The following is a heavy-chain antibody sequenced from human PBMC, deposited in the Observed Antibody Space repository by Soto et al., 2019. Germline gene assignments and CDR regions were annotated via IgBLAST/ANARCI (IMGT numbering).Heavy chain of an antibody. CDR3: ARYPGLGSAHPPIDY. Sequence: ASVKVSCKASGYTFTSYGLSWVRQAPGQGLEWMGWISPYNGKTEYSPKFQGRATMTTDISMSTAYMELSSLTSEDSAIYYCARYPGLGSAHPPIDYWGQGSPVTVSS. J-gene: IGHJ4*01. D-gene: IGHD3-10*01. V-gene: IGHV1-18*04. CDR1: GYTFTSYG. CDR2: ISPYNGKT.